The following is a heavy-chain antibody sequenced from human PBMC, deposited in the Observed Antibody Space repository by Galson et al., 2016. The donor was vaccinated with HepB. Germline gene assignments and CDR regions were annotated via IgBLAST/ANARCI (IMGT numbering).Heavy chain of an antibody. Sequence: PALVKPTQTLTLTCSFSGFSLSTSGMCVSWIRQPPGKAPEWLALIDWDDDKYYSISLKTRLSISKDTSKNQVVLTMTNMDPVDTATYYCALLGYYDIALDFWGRGTLVTVSS. CDR1: GFSLSTSGMC. CDR3: ALLGYYDIALDF. D-gene: IGHD3-9*01. CDR2: IDWDDDK. V-gene: IGHV2-70*01. J-gene: IGHJ4*02.